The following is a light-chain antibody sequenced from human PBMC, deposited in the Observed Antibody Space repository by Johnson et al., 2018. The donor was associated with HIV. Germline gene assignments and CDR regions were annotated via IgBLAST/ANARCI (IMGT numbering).Light chain of an antibody. V-gene: IGLV1-51*02. Sequence: QSVLTQPPSVSAAPGQKVTISCSGSSSNIGNNYVSWYQQLPGTAPKLLIYENNKRPPGIPDRFSASKSGTSATLGITGLQTGDEADYYCGTWDSSLSAHYVFRTGTKIPVL. CDR2: ENN. CDR3: GTWDSSLSAHYV. J-gene: IGLJ1*01. CDR1: SSNIGNNY.